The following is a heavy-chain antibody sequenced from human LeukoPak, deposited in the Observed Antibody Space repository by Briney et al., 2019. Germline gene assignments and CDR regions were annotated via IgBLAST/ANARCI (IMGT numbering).Heavy chain of an antibody. CDR3: ASPSISSSTYDY. CDR1: GGSISSSSYC. V-gene: IGHV4-39*01. D-gene: IGHD6-6*01. CDR2: IHYSGNT. Sequence: SETLSLTCTVSGGSISSSSYCWGWIRQPPGKGLEWIGSIHYSGNTYYNPSLKSRVTILVDTSKNQFSLRLSSVTAADTAVYYCASPSISSSTYDYWGQGTLVTVSS. J-gene: IGHJ4*02.